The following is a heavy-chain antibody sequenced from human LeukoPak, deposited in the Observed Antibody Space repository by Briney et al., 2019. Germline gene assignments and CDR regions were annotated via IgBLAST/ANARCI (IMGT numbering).Heavy chain of an antibody. CDR1: GGSISSYY. Sequence: SETLSLTCTVSGGSISSYYWSWIRQPPGKSLEWIGNIFYSGSTYYSPSLKSRVTISLDTSRNQFSLKLNSVTAADTAVYYCAKSNGYGLIDIWGQGTMVTVSS. CDR2: IFYSGST. CDR3: AKSNGYGLIDI. J-gene: IGHJ3*02. D-gene: IGHD3-22*01. V-gene: IGHV4-59*12.